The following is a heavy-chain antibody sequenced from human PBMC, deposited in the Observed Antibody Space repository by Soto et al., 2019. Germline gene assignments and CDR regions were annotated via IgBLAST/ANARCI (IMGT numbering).Heavy chain of an antibody. D-gene: IGHD3-9*01. CDR1: GGTFTSFA. Sequence: QVQLVESGAEVKKPGSSVKVSCKASGGTFTSFAISWVRQAPGQGLEWMGGIVPLFGITNYAQKFQGRLTITADRSASTAFMELSSLGSEDTAIYYCACSTYREILTGFFDYSYYGMDVWGQGTTVTVSS. J-gene: IGHJ6*02. CDR2: IVPLFGIT. V-gene: IGHV1-69*17. CDR3: ACSTYREILTGFFDYSYYGMDV.